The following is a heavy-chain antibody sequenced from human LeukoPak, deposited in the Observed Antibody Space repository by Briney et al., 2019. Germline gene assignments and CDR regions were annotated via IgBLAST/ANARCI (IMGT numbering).Heavy chain of an antibody. Sequence: PSETLSLACAVYGGSFSGYYWSWIRQPPGKGLEWIGEINHSGSTNYNPSLKSRVTISVDTSKNQFSLKLSSVTAADTAVYYCASLEWLPYHFDYWGQGTLVTVSS. CDR3: ASLEWLPYHFDY. CDR2: INHSGST. J-gene: IGHJ4*02. V-gene: IGHV4-34*01. CDR1: GGSFSGYY. D-gene: IGHD3-3*01.